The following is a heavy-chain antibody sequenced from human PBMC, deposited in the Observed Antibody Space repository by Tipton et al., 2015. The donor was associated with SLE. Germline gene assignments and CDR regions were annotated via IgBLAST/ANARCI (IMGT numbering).Heavy chain of an antibody. CDR3: ARAGYYYGSGSLFDY. D-gene: IGHD3-10*01. Sequence: TLSLTCTVSGGSISSSSYYWGWIRQPPGKGLEWIGSIYYSGSTYYNPSLKSRVTISVDTSKNQFSLKLSSVTAADTAVYYCARAGYYYGSGSLFDYWVQGTLVTVSS. CDR2: IYYSGST. J-gene: IGHJ4*02. V-gene: IGHV4-39*01. CDR1: GGSISSSSYY.